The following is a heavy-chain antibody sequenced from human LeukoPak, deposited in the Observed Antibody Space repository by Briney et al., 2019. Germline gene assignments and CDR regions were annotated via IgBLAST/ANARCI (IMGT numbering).Heavy chain of an antibody. J-gene: IGHJ5*02. D-gene: IGHD1-26*01. CDR1: GYTFTGYY. CDR2: INPNKGGT. V-gene: IGHV1-2*06. Sequence: ASVKVSCKASGYTFTGYYIHWVRQAPGQGLEWMGQINPNKGGTNYAQKFQGRVTMTRDTSISTAYMELSRLRSDDTAVYYCARDLYGSGWFDPWGQGTLVTVSS. CDR3: ARDLYGSGWFDP.